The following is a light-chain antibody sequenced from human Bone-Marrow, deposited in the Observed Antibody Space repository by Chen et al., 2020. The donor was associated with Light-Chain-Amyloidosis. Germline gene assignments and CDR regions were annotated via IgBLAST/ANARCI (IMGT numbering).Light chain of an antibody. CDR2: AAS. Sequence: ESVMTQSPATLPLFPGESATLSCRVRHSVGNKFAWYQHKPGKGPSLVIYAASTRASGIPARFSGSGSGTEVTLTISILQSEEFAVYFCQQYNNWPRTFGQGTRVEVK. CDR3: QQYNNWPRT. CDR1: HSVGNK. V-gene: IGKV3-15*01. J-gene: IGKJ1*01.